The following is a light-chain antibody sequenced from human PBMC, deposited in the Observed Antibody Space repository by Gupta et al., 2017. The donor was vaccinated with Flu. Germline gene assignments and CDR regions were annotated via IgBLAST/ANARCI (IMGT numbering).Light chain of an antibody. J-gene: IGKJ5*01. V-gene: IGKV2-28*01. CDR2: LAS. CDR1: QNLLHGNGIKY. CDR3: MQSIEAPHT. Sequence: DIVMTQSPLSLSVIPGEPASISCRSSQNLLHGNGIKYLDWFLQKPGQSPQLLIYLASNRASGVPDRFSGSGSGTDFTLKISRVEAGDVGVYYCMQSIEAPHTFGQGTRLEIK.